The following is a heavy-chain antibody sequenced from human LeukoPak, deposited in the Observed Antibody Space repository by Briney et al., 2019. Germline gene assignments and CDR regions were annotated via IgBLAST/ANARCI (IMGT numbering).Heavy chain of an antibody. V-gene: IGHV4-4*07. D-gene: IGHD6-13*01. CDR2: IYNSESI. Sequence: SETLSLTCTVSGGSISGYYWSWIRQPAGKGLEWIGRIYNSESINYNPSLKSRVTMSIDKSKNQFSLKLNSVTAADTAVYYCARDRSSSYTRDWFDPWGQGVLVTVSS. CDR3: ARDRSSSYTRDWFDP. CDR1: GGSISGYY. J-gene: IGHJ5*02.